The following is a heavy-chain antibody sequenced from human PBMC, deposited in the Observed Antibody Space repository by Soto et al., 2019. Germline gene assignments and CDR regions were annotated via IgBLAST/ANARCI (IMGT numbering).Heavy chain of an antibody. CDR3: TTIGTEVVVLSRGPYWYFDL. CDR2: VKSKAEGGTT. Sequence: EVQLVESGGGLVKPGGSLRLSCAASGFTFNNARMSWVRQAPGKGLEWVGRVKSKAEGGTTDYAAPVKGRFTISRDDSKNTVYLQMNSLKTEDTGLYYCTTIGTEVVVLSRGPYWYFDLWGRGSLVSVSS. D-gene: IGHD2-15*01. CDR1: GFTFNNAR. J-gene: IGHJ2*01. V-gene: IGHV3-15*01.